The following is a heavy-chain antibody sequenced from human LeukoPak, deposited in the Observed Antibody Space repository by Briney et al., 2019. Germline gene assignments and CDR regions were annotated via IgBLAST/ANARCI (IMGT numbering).Heavy chain of an antibody. CDR1: GYSITSGYY. V-gene: IGHV4-38-2*01. CDR2: IHHSGRT. J-gene: IGHJ4*02. Sequence: SETLSLTCAVSGYSITSGYYWGWIRQPPGKGLEWIGSIHHSGRTAYNPSLKSRVTISVDTSRNQFSLNLRSVAAADTAVYYCARAEYYDSGSYYRLDSWGQGTLVTVSS. D-gene: IGHD3-10*01. CDR3: ARAEYYDSGSYYRLDS.